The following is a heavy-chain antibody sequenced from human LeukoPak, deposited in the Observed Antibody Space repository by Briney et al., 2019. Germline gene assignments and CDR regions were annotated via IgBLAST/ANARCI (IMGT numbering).Heavy chain of an antibody. J-gene: IGHJ4*02. Sequence: GGSLRLFCAASAFTFSSYWMHCVRQPPGKGLVWVSRTNSEGETTSYADSVKGRFTISRDNAKNTLYLQMNSLRVEDTTVYYCVRDYYDHLPGFDYWGQGTLVTVSS. CDR3: VRDYYDHLPGFDY. V-gene: IGHV3-74*01. CDR1: AFTFSSYW. D-gene: IGHD3-22*01. CDR2: TNSEGETT.